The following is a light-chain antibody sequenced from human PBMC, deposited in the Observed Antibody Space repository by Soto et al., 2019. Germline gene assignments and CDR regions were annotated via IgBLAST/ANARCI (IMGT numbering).Light chain of an antibody. CDR1: SSNIGSNT. CDR2: SNN. J-gene: IGLJ1*01. CDR3: AACDDSLNGPLV. Sequence: QSVLTQPPSASGTPGQRVTISCSGSSSNIGSNTVNWYQQLPGTAPKLLIYSNNQRPSGVPDRFSGSKSGTSASLAISGLQSEDEADYYCAACDDSLNGPLVFGTGTKLTVL. V-gene: IGLV1-44*01.